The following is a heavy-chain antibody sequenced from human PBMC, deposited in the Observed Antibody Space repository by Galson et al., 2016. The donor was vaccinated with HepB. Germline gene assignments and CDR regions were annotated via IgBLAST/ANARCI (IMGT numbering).Heavy chain of an antibody. CDR1: GFSFSSYG. CDR2: ISTSGGNT. J-gene: IGHJ4*02. V-gene: IGHV3-64D*08. Sequence: SLRLSCAASGFSFSSYGYHWVRQAPGKGLEHVSGISTSGGNTHYAGSVKGRLIISRDNSKNTLFLQMSGLRPEDTAVYYCVRQPSYGYPFDDWGQGTLVTVSS. CDR3: VRQPSYGYPFDD. D-gene: IGHD5-18*01.